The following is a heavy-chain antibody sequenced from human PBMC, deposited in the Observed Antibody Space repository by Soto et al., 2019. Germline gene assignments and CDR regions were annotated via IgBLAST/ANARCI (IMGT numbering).Heavy chain of an antibody. D-gene: IGHD3-22*01. J-gene: IGHJ4*02. CDR2: IIPIFGTA. CDR1: GGTFISYA. V-gene: IGHV1-69*13. Sequence: SGKVSCKPSGGTFISYAISWLLQASVQVLVWMGGIIPIFGTADYAQKFQGRVTITADESTSTAYMELSSLRSEDTAVYYCARLQKYYDSSGYSAYYFDYWGQGTLVTVSS. CDR3: ARLQKYYDSSGYSAYYFDY.